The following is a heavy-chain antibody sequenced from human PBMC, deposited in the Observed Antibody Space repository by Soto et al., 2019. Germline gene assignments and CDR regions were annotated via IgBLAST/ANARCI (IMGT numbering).Heavy chain of an antibody. V-gene: IGHV4-4*02. CDR3: ARGTVIGSSTRNWFDA. CDR2: IYHNGTT. Sequence: QVHLEESGPGLVRPSGTLALICNVSGIPISSYDWWTWVRQTPGKGREWIGEIYHNGTTNYNPSLKCRVSLSVEKSKNQFSMNLQSLTAADTDVYYCARGTVIGSSTRNWFDAWGPGTQVTVAS. J-gene: IGHJ5*02. CDR1: GIPISSYDW. D-gene: IGHD2-21*01.